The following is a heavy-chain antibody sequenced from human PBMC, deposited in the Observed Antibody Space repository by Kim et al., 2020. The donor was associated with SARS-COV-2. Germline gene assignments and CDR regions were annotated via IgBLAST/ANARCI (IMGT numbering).Heavy chain of an antibody. D-gene: IGHD4-4*01. Sequence: SETLSLTCAVYGGSFSGYYWSWIRQTPGKGLEWIGEINHSGSTNYNPSLKSRVTMSVDTSKNQFSLKLSSVTAADTAVYYCARRGFYTNYGGRWFDPWGQGTLVTVSS. CDR3: ARRGFYTNYGGRWFDP. CDR2: INHSGST. V-gene: IGHV4-34*01. J-gene: IGHJ5*02. CDR1: GGSFSGYY.